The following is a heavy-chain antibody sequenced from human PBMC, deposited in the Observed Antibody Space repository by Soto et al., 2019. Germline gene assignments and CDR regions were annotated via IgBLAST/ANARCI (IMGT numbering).Heavy chain of an antibody. CDR3: AREHYGNSAWFDP. J-gene: IGHJ5*02. V-gene: IGHV1-8*01. Sequence: ASVKVSCTSSAYTFTRYDINGVRQATGQGLEWMGWMNPNSGNTGYAQKFQGRVTMTRNTSISTAYMELSSLRSEDTAVYYCAREHYGNSAWFDPWGQGTLVTVSS. CDR2: MNPNSGNT. CDR1: AYTFTRYD. D-gene: IGHD3-10*01.